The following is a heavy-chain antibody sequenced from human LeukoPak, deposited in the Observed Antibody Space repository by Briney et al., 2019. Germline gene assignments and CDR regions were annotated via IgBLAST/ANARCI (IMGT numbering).Heavy chain of an antibody. Sequence: PGGSLRLSCAASGFTFSSYAMSWVRQAPGKGLEWVSAISGSGGSTYYADSVKGRFTISRDNSKNTLYLQMNSLRAEDTAVYYCAKDSPRGGVYPYYFDYWGQGTLVTVSS. CDR1: GFTFSSYA. V-gene: IGHV3-23*01. D-gene: IGHD3-10*01. J-gene: IGHJ4*02. CDR3: AKDSPRGGVYPYYFDY. CDR2: ISGSGGST.